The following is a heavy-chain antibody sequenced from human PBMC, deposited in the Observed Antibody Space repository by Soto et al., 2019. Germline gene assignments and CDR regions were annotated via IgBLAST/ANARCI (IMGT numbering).Heavy chain of an antibody. D-gene: IGHD6-6*01. CDR3: ARVRVDAAARANDWFDP. J-gene: IGHJ5*02. V-gene: IGHV4-38-2*01. CDR2: IYHSGST. Sequence: PSETLSLTCAVSGYSISSGYYWGWIRQPPGKGLEWIGSIYHSGSTYYNPSLKSRVTISVDTSKNQFSLKLSSVTAADTAVYYCARVRVDAAARANDWFDPWGQGTLVTVSS. CDR1: GYSISSGYY.